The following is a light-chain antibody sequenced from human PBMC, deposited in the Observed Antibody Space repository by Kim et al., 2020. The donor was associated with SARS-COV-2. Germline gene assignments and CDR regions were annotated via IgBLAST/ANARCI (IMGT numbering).Light chain of an antibody. J-gene: IGLJ3*02. CDR1: SSDIGAYNY. CDR3: TSYTGSGTWV. CDR2: DVS. Sequence: GQSALISCTGTSSDIGAYNYVSWFQQHPGKVPKVIISDVSDRPSGVSNRFSGSKSGNTASLSISRIQPDDEADYYCTSYTGSGTWVFGGGTQLTVL. V-gene: IGLV2-14*04.